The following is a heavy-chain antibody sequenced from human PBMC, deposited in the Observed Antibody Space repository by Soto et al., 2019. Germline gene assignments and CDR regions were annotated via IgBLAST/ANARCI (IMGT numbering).Heavy chain of an antibody. CDR3: ARPGSAWIYSGAFDI. CDR1: GGSISSNNYY. Sequence: QLQLQESGPGLVKPSETLSLTCTVSGGSISSNNYYWGWIRQPPGKGLEWIGSIFYSGSTYYNASLKSRLTISVDTSKNQFSLKLSSVTAADTAVYYCARPGSAWIYSGAFDIWGPGTAVTVSS. CDR2: IFYSGST. D-gene: IGHD5-12*01. J-gene: IGHJ3*02. V-gene: IGHV4-39*01.